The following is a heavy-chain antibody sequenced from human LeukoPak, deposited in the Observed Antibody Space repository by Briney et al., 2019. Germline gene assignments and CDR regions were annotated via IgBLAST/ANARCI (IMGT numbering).Heavy chain of an antibody. J-gene: IGHJ6*02. CDR3: ARESSSGWGDNYYYGMDV. Sequence: ASVKVSCKASGYTFTSYAISWVRQAPGQGLEWMGRISAYTGNTNYAQNVQGRVTMTTDTSTTTAYMELRSLRSDDTGMYYCARESSSGWGDNYYYGMDVWGPGTTVTVS. CDR1: GYTFTSYA. V-gene: IGHV1-18*01. D-gene: IGHD6-19*01. CDR2: ISAYTGNT.